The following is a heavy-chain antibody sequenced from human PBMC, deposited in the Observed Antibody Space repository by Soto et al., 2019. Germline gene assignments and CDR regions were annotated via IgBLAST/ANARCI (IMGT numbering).Heavy chain of an antibody. CDR1: GGSISSYY. Sequence: QVQLQESGPGLVKPSETLSLTCTVSGGSISSYYWSWIRPPPGKGLEWIGYIYNSGSTNFNPSLKSRVTISVDMSKTQSSLKLNSVAAADTAVYYCARHESSGWYSFYYLGQGTLVTVSS. CDR2: IYNSGST. CDR3: ARHESSGWYSFYY. J-gene: IGHJ4*02. D-gene: IGHD6-19*01. V-gene: IGHV4-59*08.